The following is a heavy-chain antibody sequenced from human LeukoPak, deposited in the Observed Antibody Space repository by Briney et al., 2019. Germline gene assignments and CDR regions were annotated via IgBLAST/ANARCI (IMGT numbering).Heavy chain of an antibody. Sequence: PGGSLRLSCAASGFTFSSYWMHWVRQGPGKGLVWVSRIKSDGSSTSYADSVKGRFTISRDNAKNTMYLQMNSLRAEDTAVYYCARRGAVANAFDIWGQGTMVTVS. CDR1: GFTFSSYW. CDR2: IKSDGSST. CDR3: ARRGAVANAFDI. V-gene: IGHV3-74*01. J-gene: IGHJ3*02. D-gene: IGHD6-19*01.